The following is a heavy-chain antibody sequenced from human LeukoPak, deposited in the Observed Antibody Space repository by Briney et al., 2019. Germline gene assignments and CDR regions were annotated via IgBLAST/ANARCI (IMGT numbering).Heavy chain of an antibody. J-gene: IGHJ5*02. CDR3: ASRVLWFGELPSKNNWFDP. D-gene: IGHD3-10*01. V-gene: IGHV3-11*04. Sequence: PGGSLRLSCAASGFTFSDYYMSWIRQAPGKGLEWVSYISSSGSTIYYADSVKGRFTISRDNAKNSLYLQMNSLRAEDTAVYYCASRVLWFGELPSKNNWFDPWGQGTLVTVSS. CDR2: ISSSGSTI. CDR1: GFTFSDYY.